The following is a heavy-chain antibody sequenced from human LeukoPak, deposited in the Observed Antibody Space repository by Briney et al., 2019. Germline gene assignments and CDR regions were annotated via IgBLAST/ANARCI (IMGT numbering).Heavy chain of an antibody. V-gene: IGHV3-21*01. CDR2: ISSSSSYI. J-gene: IGHJ4*02. Sequence: PGGPLRLSCVGTGFTFTTYRMNWVRQAPGKGLEWVSSISSSSSYIYYADSVKGRITISRDNAKNSLYLQMNSLRVEDTAVYYCARDKDVYFDYWGQGTLVTVSS. CDR1: GFTFTTYR. CDR3: ARDKDVYFDY.